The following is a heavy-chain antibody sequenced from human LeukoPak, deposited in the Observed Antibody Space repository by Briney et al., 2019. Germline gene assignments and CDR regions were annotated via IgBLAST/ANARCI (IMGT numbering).Heavy chain of an antibody. CDR2: MNPNSGNT. CDR1: GYTFTSYD. CDR3: ASSPYGSGSYYVDY. D-gene: IGHD3-10*01. V-gene: IGHV1-8*01. J-gene: IGHJ4*02. Sequence: ASVKVSCKASGYTFTSYDINWVRQATGQGLEWMGWMNPNSGNTGYAQKFQGRVTMTRNTSISSAYMELSSLRSEDTAVYYCASSPYGSGSYYVDYRGQGTLVTVSS.